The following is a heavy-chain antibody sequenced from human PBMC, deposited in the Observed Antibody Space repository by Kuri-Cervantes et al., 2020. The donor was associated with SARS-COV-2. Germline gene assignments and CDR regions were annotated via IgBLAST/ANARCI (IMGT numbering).Heavy chain of an antibody. J-gene: IGHJ4*02. CDR3: ARGRSPGY. V-gene: IGHV4-34*01. CDR2: INHSGST. Sequence: SQTLSLTCAVYGGSFSGYYWSWIRQPPGKGLEWIGEINHSGSTNYNPSLKSQVTISVDTSKNQFSLKLSSVTAADTAVYYCARGRSPGYWGQGTLVTVSS. CDR1: GGSFSGYY.